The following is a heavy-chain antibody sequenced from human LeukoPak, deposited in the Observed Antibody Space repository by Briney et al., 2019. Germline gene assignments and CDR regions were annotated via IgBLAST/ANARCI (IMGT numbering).Heavy chain of an antibody. V-gene: IGHV3-11*04. J-gene: IGHJ4*02. Sequence: GGSLRLSCEAAGFNLSTYFLSWIRQAPGKGLEWVSYITNSGRSTKYADAVKGRFTISRDNAKQSVYLEMKHLGSEDTAVYYCAREASGYYHVFDSWGQGTLVTVSS. CDR1: GFNLSTYF. CDR3: AREASGYYHVFDS. D-gene: IGHD3-3*01. CDR2: ITNSGRST.